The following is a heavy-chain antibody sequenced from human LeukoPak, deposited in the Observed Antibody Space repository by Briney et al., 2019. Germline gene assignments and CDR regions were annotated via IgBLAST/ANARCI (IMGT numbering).Heavy chain of an antibody. D-gene: IGHD3-22*01. CDR1: GGSISSGSYY. Sequence: SQTLSLTCTVSGGSISSGSYYWGWIRQPAGKGLEWIGRIYTSGGTNYNPSLKSRVTISVDTSKNQFSLKLSSVTAADTAVYYCASRYYDSSSGAFDIWGQGTMVTVSS. V-gene: IGHV4-61*02. J-gene: IGHJ3*02. CDR3: ASRYYDSSSGAFDI. CDR2: IYTSGGT.